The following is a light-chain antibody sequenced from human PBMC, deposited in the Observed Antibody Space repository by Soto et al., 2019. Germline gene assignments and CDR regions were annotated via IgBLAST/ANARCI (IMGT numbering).Light chain of an antibody. J-gene: IGKJ1*01. CDR2: KAS. CDR3: QQYNSYSRT. V-gene: IGKV1-5*03. CDR1: QSISSW. Sequence: DIQMTQSPSTLSAYVGDRVTITCRASQSISSWLAWYQQKPGKAPKLLIYKASSLESGVPSRFSGSGSGTEFTLTISSLQPDDFATYYCQQYNSYSRTVGQGTKVDSK.